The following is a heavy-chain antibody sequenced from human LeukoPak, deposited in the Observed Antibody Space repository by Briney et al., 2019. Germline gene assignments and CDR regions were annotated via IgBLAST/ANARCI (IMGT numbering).Heavy chain of an antibody. CDR3: ARGKDSNAVDY. CDR2: IDPKSGVR. J-gene: IGHJ4*02. Sequence: ASVKVSCKASGYTFTDHYIHWVRQAPGQGLEWMGRIDPKSGVRDYPQKFQPRVAMTSDKSIMKVYMELSNLRADDTDVYYCARGKDSNAVDYWGQGTRVTVST. CDR1: GYTFTDHY. D-gene: IGHD4-4*01. V-gene: IGHV1-2*05.